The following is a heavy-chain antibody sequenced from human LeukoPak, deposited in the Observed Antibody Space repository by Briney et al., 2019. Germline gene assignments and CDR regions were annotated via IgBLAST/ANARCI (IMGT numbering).Heavy chain of an antibody. CDR2: IYSGGST. CDR1: GFTVSSNY. Sequence: PGGSLRLSCAASGFTVSSNYMSWVRQAPGKGLEWVSVIYSGGSTYYADSVKGRFTISRDNSKNTLYLQMNSLRAEDTAVYYCAKGDVYSSNWHLPYFQHWGQGTLVTVSS. J-gene: IGHJ1*01. V-gene: IGHV3-53*05. CDR3: AKGDVYSSNWHLPYFQH. D-gene: IGHD6-13*01.